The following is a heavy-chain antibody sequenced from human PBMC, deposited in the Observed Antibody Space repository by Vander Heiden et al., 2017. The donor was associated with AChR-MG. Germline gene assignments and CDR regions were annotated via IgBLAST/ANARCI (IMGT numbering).Heavy chain of an antibody. Sequence: QITLKESGPTLVKPTQTLTLTCTLSGFSLSASAPGVGWIRQPPGKALEWRALIYWNDDKRYSPSLKSRLTITKDTSKTQVVLTMTNMDPVDTATYYCAHTEYDGSGSYFYHWGQGTLVTGSS. CDR1: GFSLSASAPG. D-gene: IGHD3-10*01. V-gene: IGHV2-5*01. CDR3: AHTEYDGSGSYFYH. CDR2: IYWNDDK. J-gene: IGHJ4*02.